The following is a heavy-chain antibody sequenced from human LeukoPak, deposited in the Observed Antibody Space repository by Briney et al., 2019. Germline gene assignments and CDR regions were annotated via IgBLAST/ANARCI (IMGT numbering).Heavy chain of an antibody. J-gene: IGHJ4*02. CDR1: GGSFSGYY. Sequence: PSETLCLTCAVYGGSFSGYYWSWIRQPPGKGLEWIGEINHSGSTNYNPSLKSRVTISVDTSKNQFSLKLSSVTAADTAVYYCAREAHTAMVDYWGQGTLVTVSS. V-gene: IGHV4-34*01. CDR3: AREAHTAMVDY. CDR2: INHSGST. D-gene: IGHD5-18*01.